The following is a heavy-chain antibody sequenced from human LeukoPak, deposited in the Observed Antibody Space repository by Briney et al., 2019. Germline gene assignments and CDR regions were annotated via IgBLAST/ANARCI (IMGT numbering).Heavy chain of an antibody. J-gene: IGHJ4*02. Sequence: SETLSLTCTVSGGSISSYYWSWIRQPPGKGLEWIGYIYYSGSTNYNPSLKSRVTISVDTSKNQFSLKLSSVTAADTAVYFCARDHFGSLDSWGQGILVTVSS. CDR3: ARDHFGSLDS. V-gene: IGHV4-59*01. D-gene: IGHD3-10*01. CDR1: GGSISSYY. CDR2: IYYSGST.